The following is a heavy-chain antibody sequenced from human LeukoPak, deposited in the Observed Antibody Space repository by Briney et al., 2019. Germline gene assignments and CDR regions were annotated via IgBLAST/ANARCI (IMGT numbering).Heavy chain of an antibody. CDR3: SQQWLLRGAFDI. J-gene: IGHJ3*02. D-gene: IGHD6-19*01. CDR1: GFPFSSYA. CDR2: ISGSGGST. Sequence: PGGSLRLSCAASGFPFSSYAMSWVRQAPGKGLEWVSAISGSGGSTYYADSVKGRFTISRDNSKNTLYLQMNSLRPEDTAVYYCSQQWLLRGAFDIWGQGTMVTVSS. V-gene: IGHV3-23*01.